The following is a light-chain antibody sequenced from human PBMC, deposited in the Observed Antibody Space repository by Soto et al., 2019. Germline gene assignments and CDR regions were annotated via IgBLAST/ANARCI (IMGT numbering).Light chain of an antibody. CDR3: SSYTICNTLVV. J-gene: IGLJ2*01. Sequence: QSALTQPASVSGSPGQSITISCTGTSSDVGGYNYVSWYQQHPGKAPKLMIYDVSNRPSGVSNSFSGSKSGNTASLTISGRQAEDEGEYYCSSYTICNTLVVFGGVTELSVL. CDR1: SSDVGGYNY. CDR2: DVS. V-gene: IGLV2-14*01.